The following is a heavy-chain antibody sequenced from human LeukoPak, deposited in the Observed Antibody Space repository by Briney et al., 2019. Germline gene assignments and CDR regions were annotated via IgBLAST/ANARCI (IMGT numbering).Heavy chain of an antibody. V-gene: IGHV3-48*03. J-gene: IGHJ4*02. CDR3: ARYEDGDQDFDY. CDR2: ISSGGHVI. Sequence: PGGSLRLSCAASGCTFSSYGMTWVRQAPGKGLEWVSHISSGGHVISYEDSVKGRFIISRDDAESSLYLQMSSRLAAVTAVYYSARYEDGDQDFDYWGQGTLVTVSS. CDR1: GCTFSSYG. D-gene: IGHD3-3*01.